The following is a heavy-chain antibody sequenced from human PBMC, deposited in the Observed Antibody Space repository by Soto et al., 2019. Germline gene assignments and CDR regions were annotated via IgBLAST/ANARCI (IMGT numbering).Heavy chain of an antibody. CDR3: ATFTFGRPFDT. V-gene: IGHV3-23*01. Sequence: EVHLLESGGGLVQPGGSLRLSCAASGFTFNTYAMSWVRQAPEQGLEWVSAISGSGFSTYYADSVKGRFSISSDSSKNTLFLQMNSLRADDTAVYFCATFTFGRPFDTWGQGTMVTVSS. CDR1: GFTFNTYA. D-gene: IGHD3-16*01. J-gene: IGHJ3*02. CDR2: ISGSGFST.